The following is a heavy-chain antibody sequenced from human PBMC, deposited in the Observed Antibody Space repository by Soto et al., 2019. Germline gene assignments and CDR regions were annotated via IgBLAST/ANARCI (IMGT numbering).Heavy chain of an antibody. CDR2: IYHSGST. CDR3: ARAPKITIGNWFDP. J-gene: IGHJ5*02. CDR1: GGSISSGGYS. V-gene: IGHV4-30-2*01. Sequence: PSETLSLTCAVSGGSISSGGYSWSWIRQPPGKGLEWIGYIYHSGSTYYNPSLKSRVTISVDRSKNQFSLKLSSVTAADTAVYYCARAPKITIGNWFDPWGQGTLVTVSS. D-gene: IGHD3-9*01.